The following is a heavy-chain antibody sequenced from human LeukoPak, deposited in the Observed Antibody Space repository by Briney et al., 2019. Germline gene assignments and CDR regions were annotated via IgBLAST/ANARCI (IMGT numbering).Heavy chain of an antibody. J-gene: IGHJ4*02. V-gene: IGHV3-23*01. D-gene: IGHD3-22*01. CDR3: ARRKRYYYDSSGYYYGDHFDY. Sequence: GGSLRFSCAASGFTFSSYAMSWVRQAPGKGRGWVSAISGSGGSTYYADSVKGRFTISRDNSKNTLYLQMNSLRAEDTAVYYRARRKRYYYDSSGYYYGDHFDYWGQGTLVTVSS. CDR1: GFTFSSYA. CDR2: ISGSGGST.